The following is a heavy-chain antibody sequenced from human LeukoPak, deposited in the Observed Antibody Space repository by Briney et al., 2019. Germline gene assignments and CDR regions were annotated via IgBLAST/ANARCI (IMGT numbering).Heavy chain of an antibody. Sequence: SETLSLTCSVSGYSISSGSYWGWIRQPPGKGLEWIGSIYHSGSTYYNPSLKSRVTISVDTSKNQFSLNLSSVTATDTAMYYCTSGYFVHTFDFWGQGPLVTVSS. V-gene: IGHV4-38-2*02. CDR3: TSGYFVHTFDF. CDR1: GYSISSGSY. J-gene: IGHJ4*02. CDR2: IYHSGST. D-gene: IGHD2-2*03.